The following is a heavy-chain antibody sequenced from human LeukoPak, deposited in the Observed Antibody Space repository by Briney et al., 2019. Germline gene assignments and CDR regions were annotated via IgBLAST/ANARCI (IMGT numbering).Heavy chain of an antibody. D-gene: IGHD5-24*01. J-gene: IGHJ4*02. CDR2: IKQDGSKK. Sequence: PGGSLRLSCVASGFPFSSYWMTWVRQAPGKGLVWVANIKQDGSKKSYVDSVKGRFTISRDNAKNSLYLQMNSLRAEDTAIYYCTRVGYIDEGIDYWGQGTLVTVSS. V-gene: IGHV3-7*04. CDR3: TRVGYIDEGIDY. CDR1: GFPFSSYW.